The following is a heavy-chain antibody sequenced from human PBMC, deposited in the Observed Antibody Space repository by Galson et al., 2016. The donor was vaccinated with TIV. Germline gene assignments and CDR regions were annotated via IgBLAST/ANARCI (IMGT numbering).Heavy chain of an antibody. CDR3: ARVSGYNYGYRLN. V-gene: IGHV1-69*13. CDR2: IIGIFRTP. Sequence: SVKVSCKASGSTFNSNAVTWVRQAPGQGLEWMGRIIGIFRTPNYAQRFQGGVTITADEFMNTAYMELSSLRSGDTAVYYCARVSGYNYGYRLNWGQGTLVTVSS. CDR1: GSTFNSNA. D-gene: IGHD5-18*01. J-gene: IGHJ4*02.